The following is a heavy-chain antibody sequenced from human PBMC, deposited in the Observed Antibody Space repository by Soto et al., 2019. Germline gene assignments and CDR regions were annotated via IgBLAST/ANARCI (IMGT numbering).Heavy chain of an antibody. J-gene: IGHJ4*02. V-gene: IGHV3-30-3*01. CDR2: ISYDGNYK. CDR3: AREDYGEHYFDY. D-gene: IGHD4-17*01. Sequence: VQLVESGGGVVQPGRSLRLSCGASGFPFKNHAMHWVRQAPGKGLEWVAVISYDGNYKYYADSVKGRFTISRDNSKNTLYLQMSSLRVEDTAVYYCAREDYGEHYFDYWGQGTLVTVSS. CDR1: GFPFKNHA.